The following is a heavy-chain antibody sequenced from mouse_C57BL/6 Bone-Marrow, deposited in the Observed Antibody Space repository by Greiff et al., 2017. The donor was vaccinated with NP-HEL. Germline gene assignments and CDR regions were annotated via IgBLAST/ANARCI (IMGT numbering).Heavy chain of an antibody. Sequence: EVKLVESGGGLVKPGGSLKLSCAASGFTFSSYAMSWVRQTPEKRLEWVATISDGGSYTYYPDNVKGRFTISRDNAKNNLYLQMSHLKSEDTAMYYCAKGGFGWFAYWGQGTLVTVSA. CDR3: AKGGFGWFAY. CDR1: GFTFSSYA. V-gene: IGHV5-4*03. J-gene: IGHJ3*01. CDR2: ISDGGSYT.